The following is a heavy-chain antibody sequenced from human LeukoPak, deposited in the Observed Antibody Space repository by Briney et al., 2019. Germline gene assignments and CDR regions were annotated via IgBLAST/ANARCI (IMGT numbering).Heavy chain of an antibody. V-gene: IGHV3-21*01. CDR1: GFTFSSYS. CDR2: ISSSSSYI. Sequence: KTGGSLRLSCAASGFTFSSYSMNWVRQAPGKGLEWVSSISSSSSYIYYADSVKGRFTISRDNAKNSLYLQMNSLRAEDTAVYCCARGRIAARPPLGYWGQGTLVTVSS. D-gene: IGHD6-6*01. J-gene: IGHJ4*02. CDR3: ARGRIAARPPLGY.